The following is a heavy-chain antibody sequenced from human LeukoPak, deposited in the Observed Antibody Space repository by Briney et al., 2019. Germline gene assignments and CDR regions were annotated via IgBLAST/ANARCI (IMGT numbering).Heavy chain of an antibody. V-gene: IGHV4-30-4*08. CDR3: ARYGYSNYRRWFDP. Sequence: PSETLSLTCTVSGGSISSGDYYWSWIRQPPGKGLEWIGYIYYSGSTYYNPSLKSRVTISVDTSKNQFSLKLSSVTAADTAVYYCARYGYSNYRRWFDPWGQGTLVTVSS. D-gene: IGHD4-11*01. J-gene: IGHJ5*02. CDR2: IYYSGST. CDR1: GGSISSGDYY.